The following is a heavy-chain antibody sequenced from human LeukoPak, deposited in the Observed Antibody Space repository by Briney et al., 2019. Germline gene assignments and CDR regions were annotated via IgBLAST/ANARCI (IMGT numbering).Heavy chain of an antibody. J-gene: IGHJ4*02. CDR2: ISSSGSTI. CDR3: ATSDWGDYAARLDDY. CDR1: GFTFSDYY. D-gene: IGHD4-17*01. Sequence: GSLRLSCAASGFTFSDYYMSWIRQAPGKGLEWVSYISSSGSTIYYADSVKGRFTISRDNAKNSLYLQMNSLRAEDTAVYYCATSDWGDYAARLDDYWGQGTLVTVSS. V-gene: IGHV3-11*01.